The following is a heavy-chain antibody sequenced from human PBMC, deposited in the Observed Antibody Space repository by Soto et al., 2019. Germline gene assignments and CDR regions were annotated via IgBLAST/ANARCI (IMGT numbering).Heavy chain of an antibody. J-gene: IGHJ4*02. D-gene: IGHD2-2*01. CDR2: IIPIFGTA. Sequence: QVQLVQSGAEVKKPGSSVKVSCKASGGTFSSYAISWVRQAPGQGLEWMGGIIPIFGTANYAQKFQGRVTITADESTSTAYMELSSLRSEDTAVYYCARGARVVVPAAIKILDYWGQGTLVTVSS. CDR3: ARGARVVVPAAIKILDY. V-gene: IGHV1-69*01. CDR1: GGTFSSYA.